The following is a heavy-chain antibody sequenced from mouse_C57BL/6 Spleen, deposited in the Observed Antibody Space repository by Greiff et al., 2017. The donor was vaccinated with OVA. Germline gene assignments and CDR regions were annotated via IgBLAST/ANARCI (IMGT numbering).Heavy chain of an antibody. J-gene: IGHJ3*01. V-gene: IGHV1-80*01. CDR1: GYAFSSYW. D-gene: IGHD2-4*01. Sequence: VQLQQSGAELVKPGASVKISCKASGYAFSSYWMNWVKQRPGKGLEWIGQIYPGDGDPNYNGKFKGKATLTADKSSSTAYMQLSSLTSEDSAVYFCARGGVYDYLFAYWGQGTLVTVSA. CDR3: ARGGVYDYLFAY. CDR2: IYPGDGDP.